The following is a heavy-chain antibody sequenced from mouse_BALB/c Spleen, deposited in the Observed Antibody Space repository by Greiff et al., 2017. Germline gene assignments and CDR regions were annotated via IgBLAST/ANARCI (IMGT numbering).Heavy chain of an antibody. CDR3: ARSIYGNYVGY. D-gene: IGHD2-1*01. V-gene: IGHV1-7*01. CDR1: GYTFTSYW. CDR2: INPSTGYT. Sequence: VQLQQSGAELAKPGASVKMSCKASGYTFTSYWMHWVKQRPGQGLEWIGYINPSTGYTEYNQKFKDKATLTADKSSSTAYMQLSSLTSEDSAVYYCARSIYGNYVGYWGQGTTLTVSS. J-gene: IGHJ2*01.